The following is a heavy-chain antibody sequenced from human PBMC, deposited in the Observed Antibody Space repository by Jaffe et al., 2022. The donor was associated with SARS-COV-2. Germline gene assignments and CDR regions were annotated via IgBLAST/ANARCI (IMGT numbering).Heavy chain of an antibody. CDR3: AREGGPLGYYDYVWGSYRLSGWFDP. CDR1: GFTFSSYG. D-gene: IGHD3-16*02. Sequence: QVQLVESGGGVVQPGRSLRLSCAASGFTFSSYGMHWVRQAPGKGLEWVAVIWYDGSNKYYADSVKGRFTISRDNSKNTLYLQMNSLRAEDTAVYYCAREGGPLGYYDYVWGSYRLSGWFDPWGQGTLVTVSS. CDR2: IWYDGSNK. J-gene: IGHJ5*02. V-gene: IGHV3-33*01.